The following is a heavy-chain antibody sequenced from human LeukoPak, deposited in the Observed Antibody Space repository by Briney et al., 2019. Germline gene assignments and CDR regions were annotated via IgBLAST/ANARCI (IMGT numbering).Heavy chain of an antibody. CDR2: ISGSGGST. CDR1: GFTFSSYE. J-gene: IGHJ6*02. V-gene: IGHV3-23*01. D-gene: IGHD4-17*01. Sequence: PGGSLRLSCAASGFTFSSYEMNWVRQAPGKGLEWVSAISGSGGSTYYADSVKGRFTISRDNSKNTLYLQMNSLRAEDTAVYYCAKDLSFDYGDSTAPYYYYGMDVWGQGTTVTVSS. CDR3: AKDLSFDYGDSTAPYYYYGMDV.